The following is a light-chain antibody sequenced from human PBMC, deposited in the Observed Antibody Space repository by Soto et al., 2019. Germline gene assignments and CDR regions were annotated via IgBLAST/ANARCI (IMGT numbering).Light chain of an antibody. Sequence: QLVLTQPASVSGSPGQSITISCTGTSSDVGGYNYVSWYQQHPGKAPKLMIYEVSNRPSGVSNRFSGSKSGNTASLTISGLQAEDEADYYCSSYTSSSTLGGYVFGTGTKLTVL. CDR2: EVS. J-gene: IGLJ1*01. CDR1: SSDVGGYNY. V-gene: IGLV2-14*01. CDR3: SSYTSSSTLGGYV.